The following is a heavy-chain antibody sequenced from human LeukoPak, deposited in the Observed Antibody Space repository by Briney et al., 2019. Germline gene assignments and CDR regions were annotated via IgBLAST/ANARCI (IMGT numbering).Heavy chain of an antibody. CDR1: GGSFSGYY. Sequence: SETLSLTCAVYGGSFSGYYWSWIRQPPGKGLEWIGHMYYSGSTNYNPSLKSRVTISVDTSKNQFSLNLTSVTAADTAVYYCARGPRSTVTMNPYGVDVWGQGTTVTVSS. D-gene: IGHD4-17*01. J-gene: IGHJ6*02. CDR2: MYYSGST. V-gene: IGHV4-59*01. CDR3: ARGPRSTVTMNPYGVDV.